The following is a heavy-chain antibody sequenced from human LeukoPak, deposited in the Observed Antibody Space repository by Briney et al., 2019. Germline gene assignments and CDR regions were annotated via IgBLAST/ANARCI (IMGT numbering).Heavy chain of an antibody. Sequence: ASVKVSCKTSGYTFTSYTMHWVRQAPGQRLEWMGWINAGNGNTKYSQKFQGRLTITRDTSASTAYMELSSLRSEDTAVYYCARDQAPPMFYYDSSGYYYDWGQGTLVTVSS. CDR2: INAGNGNT. V-gene: IGHV1-3*01. J-gene: IGHJ4*02. D-gene: IGHD3-22*01. CDR1: GYTFTSYT. CDR3: ARDQAPPMFYYDSSGYYYD.